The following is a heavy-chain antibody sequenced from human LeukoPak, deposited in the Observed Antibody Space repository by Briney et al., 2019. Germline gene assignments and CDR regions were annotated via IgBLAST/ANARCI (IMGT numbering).Heavy chain of an antibody. CDR2: INPTGSST. J-gene: IGHJ4*02. Sequence: ASVKVSCKASGYTFTNYYMHWVRQAPGQGLGWMGLINPTGSSTDYAQKFRGRVTMTRDTSTTTVYMELSSLRSEDTAVYYCAREESGGYFDYWGQGTLVTVSS. D-gene: IGHD2-8*02. V-gene: IGHV1-46*01. CDR1: GYTFTNYY. CDR3: AREESGGYFDY.